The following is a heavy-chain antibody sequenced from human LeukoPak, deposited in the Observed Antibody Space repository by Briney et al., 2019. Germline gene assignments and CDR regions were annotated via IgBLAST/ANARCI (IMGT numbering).Heavy chain of an antibody. CDR1: GFTFSTYA. CDR3: AKDPRVPLYYGSGSYYDS. Sequence: PGGSLRLSCAVSGFTFSTYAMHWVRQAPGKGLEWVALISYDGSDKYYADAVKGRFTISRDNSRNTLYLQMNSLRAEDTAVYYCAKDPRVPLYYGSGSYYDSWDQGTLVTVSS. J-gene: IGHJ5*02. V-gene: IGHV3-30*18. D-gene: IGHD3-10*01. CDR2: ISYDGSDK.